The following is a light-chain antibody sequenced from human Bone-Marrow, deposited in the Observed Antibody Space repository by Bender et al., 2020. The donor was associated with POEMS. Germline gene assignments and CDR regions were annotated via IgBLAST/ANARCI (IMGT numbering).Light chain of an antibody. CDR1: SSDVGGYNF. Sequence: QSALTQPASVSGSPGQSITISCTGTSSDVGGYNFVSWYQQYPGKAPKLMIYDISNRRSGVFTRFSGSKSGNTASLTISGLQAEDEAVYYCNSYTSTSTHVIFGGGTKVTVL. V-gene: IGLV2-14*03. CDR2: DIS. CDR3: NSYTSTSTHVI. J-gene: IGLJ2*01.